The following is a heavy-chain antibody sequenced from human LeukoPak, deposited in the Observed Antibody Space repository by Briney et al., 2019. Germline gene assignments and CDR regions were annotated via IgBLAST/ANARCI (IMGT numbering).Heavy chain of an antibody. CDR2: IKKDGSEK. Sequence: GGSLRLSCGASGFTFSSYWMSWVRQVPGKGLEWVANIKKDGSEKYYVDSVKGRFTISRDNAKNSLYLQMNSLRAEDTAVYYCARSGIAMVRGAINWFDPWGQGTLVTVSS. CDR3: ARSGIAMVRGAINWFDP. D-gene: IGHD3-10*01. CDR1: GFTFSSYW. J-gene: IGHJ5*02. V-gene: IGHV3-7*01.